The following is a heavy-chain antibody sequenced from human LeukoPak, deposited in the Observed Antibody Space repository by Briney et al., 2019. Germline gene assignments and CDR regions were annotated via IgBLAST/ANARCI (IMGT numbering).Heavy chain of an antibody. V-gene: IGHV3-30*03. CDR1: GFTFSFYG. CDR2: ISYDGSNK. CDR3: ARGLEYCYGGNCYSGGLGYMDV. D-gene: IGHD2-15*01. J-gene: IGHJ6*03. Sequence: GGSLRLSCAASGFTFSFYGMSWVRQAPGKGLEWVAVISYDGSNKYYADSVKGRFIISRDNAKNSLFLQMNSLRAEDTAVYYCARGLEYCYGGNCYSGGLGYMDVWGKGTTVTISS.